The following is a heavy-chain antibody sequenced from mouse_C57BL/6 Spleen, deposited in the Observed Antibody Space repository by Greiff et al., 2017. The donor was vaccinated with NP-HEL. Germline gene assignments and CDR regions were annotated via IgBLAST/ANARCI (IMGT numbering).Heavy chain of an antibody. D-gene: IGHD2-4*01. CDR2: ISYDGSN. CDR1: GYSITSGYY. J-gene: IGHJ4*01. Sequence: EVQRVESGPGLVKPSQSLSLTCSVTGYSITSGYYWNWIRQFPGNKLEWMGYISYDGSNNYNPSLKNRISITRDTSKNQFFLKLNSVTTEDTATYYCAKGDYDDYYYAMDYWGQGTSVTVSS. V-gene: IGHV3-6*01. CDR3: AKGDYDDYYYAMDY.